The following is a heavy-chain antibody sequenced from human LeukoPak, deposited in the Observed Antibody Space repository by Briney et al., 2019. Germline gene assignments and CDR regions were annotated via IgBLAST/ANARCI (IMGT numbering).Heavy chain of an antibody. D-gene: IGHD3-10*01. V-gene: IGHV4-59*12. CDR2: IYYSGST. J-gene: IGHJ4*02. CDR3: ARDIEPTRLWFGELGKYYFDY. Sequence: SETLSLTCTVSGGSISSSYWNWIRQPPGKGLEWIGSIYYSGSTYYNPSLKSRVTISVDTSKNQFSLKLSSVTAADTAVYYCARDIEPTRLWFGELGKYYFDYWGQGTLVTVSS. CDR1: GGSISSSY.